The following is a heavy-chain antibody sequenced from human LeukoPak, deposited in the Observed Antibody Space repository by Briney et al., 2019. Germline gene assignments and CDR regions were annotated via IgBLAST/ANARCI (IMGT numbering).Heavy chain of an antibody. J-gene: IGHJ5*02. CDR1: GGSFSGYY. CDR2: INHSGST. D-gene: IGHD3-3*01. Sequence: PSETLSLTCAVYGGSFSGYYWSWIRQPPGKGLEWIGEINHSGSTNYNPSLKSRVTISVDTSKNQFSLKLSSVTAADTAVYYCAGGPVAVFGVVITKYNWFDPWGQGTLVTVSS. V-gene: IGHV4-34*01. CDR3: AGGPVAVFGVVITKYNWFDP.